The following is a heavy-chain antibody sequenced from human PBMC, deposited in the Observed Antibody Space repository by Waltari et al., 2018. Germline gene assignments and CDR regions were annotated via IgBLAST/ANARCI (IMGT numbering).Heavy chain of an antibody. CDR1: GFTFSSYG. CDR3: AREPGIAAAGEGFDP. J-gene: IGHJ5*02. CDR2: IWYDGSNK. D-gene: IGHD6-13*01. V-gene: IGHV3-33*01. Sequence: QVQLVESGGGMVQPGRSLRLSCAASGFTFSSYGMHWVRQAPGKGLEWVAVIWYDGSNKYYADSVKGRFTISRDNSKNTLYLQMNSLRAEDTAVYYCAREPGIAAAGEGFDPWGQGTLVTVSS.